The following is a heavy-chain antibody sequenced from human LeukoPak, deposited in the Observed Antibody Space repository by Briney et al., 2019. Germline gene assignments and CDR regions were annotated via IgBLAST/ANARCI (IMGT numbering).Heavy chain of an antibody. V-gene: IGHV3-23*01. J-gene: IGHJ6*02. CDR1: GFTFSIYA. CDR3: AKGLRGERNYYCYAMDV. Sequence: GGSLRFSCAASGFTFSIYAMSWVRQAPGKGLEWVSTISGSGGDTYYADSVKGRFTISRDNSKNTLYLQMNSLRAEDTAVYYCAKGLRGERNYYCYAMDVWGQGTTVTVSS. D-gene: IGHD4-17*01. CDR2: ISGSGGDT.